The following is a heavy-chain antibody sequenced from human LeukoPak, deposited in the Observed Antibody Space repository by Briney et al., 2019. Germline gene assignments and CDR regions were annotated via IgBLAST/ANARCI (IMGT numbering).Heavy chain of an antibody. J-gene: IGHJ6*02. Sequence: PGGSLRLSCAASGFTFSSYAMHWVRQAPGKGLEWMAVISYDGSNKYYADSVKGRFTISRDNSKNTLYLQMNSLRAEDTAVYYCARDPFHYDFWSGYGSQDYYYGMDVWGQGTTVTVSS. CDR1: GFTFSSYA. V-gene: IGHV3-30*04. D-gene: IGHD3-3*01. CDR2: ISYDGSNK. CDR3: ARDPFHYDFWSGYGSQDYYYGMDV.